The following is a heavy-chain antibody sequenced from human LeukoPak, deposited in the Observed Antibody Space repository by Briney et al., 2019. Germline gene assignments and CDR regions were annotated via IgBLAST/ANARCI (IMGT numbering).Heavy chain of an antibody. CDR1: GFTVSNTY. Sequence: GGSLRLSCAASGFTVSNTYMSWVRQAPGKGLEWVSVIYSAGPTYYADAVRGRFTVSRDNAKNSLYLQMNSLRAEDTAVYYCARDYYDSSGYYAYWGQGTLVTVSS. CDR3: ARDYYDSSGYYAY. D-gene: IGHD3-22*01. CDR2: IYSAGPT. J-gene: IGHJ4*02. V-gene: IGHV3-66*01.